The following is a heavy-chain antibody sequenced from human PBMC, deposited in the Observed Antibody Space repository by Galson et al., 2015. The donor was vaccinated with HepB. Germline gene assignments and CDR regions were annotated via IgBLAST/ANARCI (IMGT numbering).Heavy chain of an antibody. CDR2: IDWDDDK. CDR3: ARIPYSSGGGDTWFDP. D-gene: IGHD6-19*01. Sequence: PALVKPTQTLTLTCTFSGFSLSTSGMCVSWIRQPPGKALEWLARIDWDDDKYYSTSLKTRLTISKDTSKNQVVLTMTNMDPVDTATYYCARIPYSSGGGDTWFDPWGQGTLVTVSS. V-gene: IGHV2-70*11. CDR1: GFSLSTSGMC. J-gene: IGHJ5*02.